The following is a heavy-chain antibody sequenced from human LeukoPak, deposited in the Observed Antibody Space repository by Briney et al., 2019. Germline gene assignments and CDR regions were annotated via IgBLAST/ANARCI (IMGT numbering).Heavy chain of an antibody. V-gene: IGHV1-18*01. CDR2: ITAYNGNT. J-gene: IGHJ4*02. CDR1: GYTFTSYG. Sequence: DTVNLSCKVSGYTFTSYGISWVRQAPGQGLEWMGWITAYNGNTNYAQKLQGRVTMTTDTSTSTAYMELRSLRSDDTAVYYCARVATAEEDFDYWGQGTLVTVSS. CDR3: ARVATAEEDFDY.